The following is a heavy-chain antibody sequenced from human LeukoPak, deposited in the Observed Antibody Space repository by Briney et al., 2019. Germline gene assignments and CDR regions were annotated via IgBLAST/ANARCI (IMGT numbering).Heavy chain of an antibody. V-gene: IGHV3-23*01. J-gene: IGHJ4*02. CDR2: INDSGGST. Sequence: GGSLRLSCAASGFTCSSYAMSWVPHAPGKGLEWVSAINDSGGSTYYADSVKGRFTITRDNSKNTVYLQMNSLKAEDTAVYYCAKERQGGRQLASVFDYWGQGTLVTVSS. CDR3: AKERQGGRQLASVFDY. D-gene: IGHD1-26*01. CDR1: GFTCSSYA.